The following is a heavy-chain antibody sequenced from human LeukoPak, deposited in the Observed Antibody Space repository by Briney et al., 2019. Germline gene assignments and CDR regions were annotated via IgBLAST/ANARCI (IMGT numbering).Heavy chain of an antibody. Sequence: GASVQVSCKVSGYTLTELSMHWVRQAPGKGLERMGGFDPEDGETIYAQKFQGRVTMTEDASTDTAYMELSSLRSEDTAVYYCATGPISGSPIHYYYYGMDVWGQGTTVTVSS. J-gene: IGHJ6*02. CDR3: ATGPISGSPIHYYYYGMDV. D-gene: IGHD6-19*01. CDR2: FDPEDGET. V-gene: IGHV1-24*01. CDR1: GYTLTELS.